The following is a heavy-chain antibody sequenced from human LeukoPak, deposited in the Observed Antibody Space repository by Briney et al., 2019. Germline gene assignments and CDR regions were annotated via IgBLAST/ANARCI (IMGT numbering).Heavy chain of an antibody. CDR3: ARDPLRYLRVGHYDY. V-gene: IGHV3-21*01. CDR1: GFTFSTSA. CDR2: IDLDSSHI. Sequence: GGSLRLSCAASGFTFSTSAMNWVRQVPGKGLEWVSSIDLDSSHIYYAASVRGRFTIPRDNARNSVYLQMNSLRVEDTAVYYCARDPLRYLRVGHYDYWGQGTLVAVSS. J-gene: IGHJ4*02. D-gene: IGHD3-9*01.